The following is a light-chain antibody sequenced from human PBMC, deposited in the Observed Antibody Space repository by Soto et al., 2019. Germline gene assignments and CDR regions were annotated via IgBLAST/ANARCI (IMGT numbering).Light chain of an antibody. V-gene: IGLV2-14*01. J-gene: IGLJ3*02. CDR3: SSYTSSSTWV. CDR1: SSDVGGYKY. Sequence: QPASVSGSPGQSITISCTGTSSDVGGYKYVSWYQQPPGKAPKLIIFEVSNRPSGVYNRFSGSKSGNTASLTISGLQAEDEADYYCSSYTSSSTWVFGGGTKLTVL. CDR2: EVS.